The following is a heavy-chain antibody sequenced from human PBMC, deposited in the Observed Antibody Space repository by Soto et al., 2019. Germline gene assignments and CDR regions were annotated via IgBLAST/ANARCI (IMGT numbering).Heavy chain of an antibody. CDR2: IIPIFGTA. CDR3: ARESSGGGFFGY. Sequence: SVKVSCKASGGTFSSYAISWVRQAPGQGLEWMGGIIPIFGTANYAQKFQGRVTITADKSTSTAYMELSSLRSEDTAVYYCARESSGGGFFGYWGQGTLVTVSS. D-gene: IGHD5-12*01. V-gene: IGHV1-69*06. J-gene: IGHJ4*02. CDR1: GGTFSSYA.